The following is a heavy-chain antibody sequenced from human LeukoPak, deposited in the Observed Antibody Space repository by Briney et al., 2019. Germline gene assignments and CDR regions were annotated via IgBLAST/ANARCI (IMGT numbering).Heavy chain of an antibody. CDR1: GDSIISGYY. J-gene: IGHJ6*03. CDR3: AVQFTWNDHMLV. V-gene: IGHV4-38-2*02. D-gene: IGHD1-1*01. CDR2: IYHNGST. Sequence: SETLSLTCTVSGDSIISGYYWGWIRQSPGKGLEWIGSIYHNGSTFNPSLRGRVTLSVDTSKNNFSLKVTSVTAADTAVYYCAVQFTWNDHMLVSGKGTAVTVSS.